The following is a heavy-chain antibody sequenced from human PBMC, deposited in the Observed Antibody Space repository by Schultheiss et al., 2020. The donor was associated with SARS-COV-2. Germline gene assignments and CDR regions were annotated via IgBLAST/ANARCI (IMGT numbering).Heavy chain of an antibody. J-gene: IGHJ4*02. D-gene: IGHD6-19*01. CDR3: ARRGYSSGWSHTLDH. CDR2: IYYSGST. CDR1: GGSISSYY. Sequence: SETLSLTCTVSGGSISSYYWSWIRQPPGKGLEWIGYIYYSGSTKYNPSLKSRVTISVDTSKNQFSLNLNPVTAADTAVYYCARRGYSSGWSHTLDHWGQGTLVTVSS. V-gene: IGHV4-59*08.